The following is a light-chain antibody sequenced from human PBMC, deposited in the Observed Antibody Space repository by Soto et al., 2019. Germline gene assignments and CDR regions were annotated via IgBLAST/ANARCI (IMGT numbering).Light chain of an antibody. J-gene: IGLJ3*02. Sequence: QSVLTQPASVSGSPGQWITISCTGSSSDVGSYDRVSWYQQYPGKAPTLMIYEVNKRPSGISNRFSGSKSGNTASLTISGLQAEDEAHYYCSSPLGGPTWVFGGGTKLTVL. CDR1: SSDVGSYDR. CDR2: EVN. V-gene: IGLV2-23*02. CDR3: SSPLGGPTWV.